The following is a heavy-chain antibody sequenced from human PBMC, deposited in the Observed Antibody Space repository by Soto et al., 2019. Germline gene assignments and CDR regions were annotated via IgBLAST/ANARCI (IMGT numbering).Heavy chain of an antibody. V-gene: IGHV4-59*08. CDR2: IYSSGTT. Sequence: QVQLQESGPGLVRPSETLSLTCSVSDGSISGLYWTWVRQSPGKGLEWIGWIYSSGTTNYIPSLKSRVAFSVDTSQNQFSLKLTSVTAADTAIYYCARLRNHYFMDAWGKGTTVAVSS. D-gene: IGHD1-1*01. J-gene: IGHJ6*03. CDR3: ARLRNHYFMDA. CDR1: DGSISGLY.